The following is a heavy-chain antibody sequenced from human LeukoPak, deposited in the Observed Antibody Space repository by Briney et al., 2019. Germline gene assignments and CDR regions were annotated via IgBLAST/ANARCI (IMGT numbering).Heavy chain of an antibody. J-gene: IGHJ5*02. D-gene: IGHD6-13*01. V-gene: IGHV4-34*01. CDR2: IDHGGNT. CDR1: GGSFDGYS. CDR3: ARLEGTSWTGFWLDP. Sequence: PSETLSLTCAVFGGSFDGYSWTWLRKTPGKGLEWIGDIDHGGNTNYTPSLKDRVVISVDTSKNQFSLHLSSVTAADSAAYYCARLEGTSWTGFWLDPWGQGTLVTVSS.